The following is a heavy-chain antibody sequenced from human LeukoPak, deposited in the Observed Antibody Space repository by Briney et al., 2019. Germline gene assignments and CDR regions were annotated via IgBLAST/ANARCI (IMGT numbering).Heavy chain of an antibody. V-gene: IGHV3-9*01. Sequence: QPGRSLRLAYAASGFTFDDYAMHWGRQAPGKGLEWVSGISWNSGSIGYTDSVKGRFTISRDNAKNSLYLQMNSLRAEDTALYYCAKDMSWQQLGQPTFDYWGQGTLVTVSS. CDR2: ISWNSGSI. D-gene: IGHD6-13*01. CDR3: AKDMSWQQLGQPTFDY. CDR1: GFTFDDYA. J-gene: IGHJ4*02.